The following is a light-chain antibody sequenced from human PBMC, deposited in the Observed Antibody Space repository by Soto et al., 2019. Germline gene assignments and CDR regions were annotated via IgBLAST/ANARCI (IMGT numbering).Light chain of an antibody. CDR3: QQYYNTPYT. J-gene: IGKJ2*01. V-gene: IGKV4-1*01. Sequence: DIVMTQFPDSLAVSLGERATINCRSSQSVLYSSNNKNHLAWYQQKSGEPPKLLIYWASTRESGVPDRFSGSGSGTDFTLTISSLQAADVAVYYCQQYYNTPYTFGQGTKLEIK. CDR1: QSVLYSSNNKNH. CDR2: WAS.